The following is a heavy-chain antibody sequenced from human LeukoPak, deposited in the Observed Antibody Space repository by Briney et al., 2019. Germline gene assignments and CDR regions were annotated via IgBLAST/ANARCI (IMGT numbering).Heavy chain of an antibody. D-gene: IGHD6-6*01. J-gene: IGHJ4*02. V-gene: IGHV3-21*01. CDR1: GFTVSSNY. CDR3: ARGRYSSSSGDYFDY. Sequence: GGSLRLSCAASGFTVSSNYMSWVRQAPGKGLEWVSSISSSSSYIYYADSVKGRFTISRDNAKNSLYLQMNSLRAEDTAVYYCARGRYSSSSGDYFDYWGQGTLVTVSS. CDR2: ISSSSSYI.